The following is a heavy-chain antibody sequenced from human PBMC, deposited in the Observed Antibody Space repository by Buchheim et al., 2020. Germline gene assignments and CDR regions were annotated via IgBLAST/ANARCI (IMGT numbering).Heavy chain of an antibody. J-gene: IGHJ5*02. D-gene: IGHD3-10*01. V-gene: IGHV3-30*03. CDR2: ISYDGSNT. CDR1: GFTFSSYG. Sequence: QVQLVESGGGVVQPGRSLRLSCAASGFTFSSYGMHWVRQAPGKGLEWVAVISYDGSNTYYADSVKGRFTISRDNSRNTLYLQMNSLRAEDTAVYYCAGAGLAGSYSTWGQGTL. CDR3: AGAGLAGSYST.